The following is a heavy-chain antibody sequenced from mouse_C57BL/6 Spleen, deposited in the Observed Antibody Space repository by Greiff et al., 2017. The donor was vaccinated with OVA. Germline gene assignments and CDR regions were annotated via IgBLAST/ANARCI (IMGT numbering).Heavy chain of an antibody. CDR1: GYTFTSYW. CDR2: IHPNSGST. V-gene: IGHV1-64*01. CDR3: ARRGDPTEAMDY. J-gene: IGHJ4*01. Sequence: VQLQQPGAELVKPGASVKLSCKASGYTFTSYWMHWVKQRPGQGLEWIGMIHPNSGSTNYNEKFKSKATLTVDKSSSTAYMQLSSLTSEDSAVYYCARRGDPTEAMDYWGQGTSVTVSS.